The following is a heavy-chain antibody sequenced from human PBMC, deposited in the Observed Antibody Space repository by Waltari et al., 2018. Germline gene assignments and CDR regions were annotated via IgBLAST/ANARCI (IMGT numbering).Heavy chain of an antibody. CDR2: INHSGST. J-gene: IGHJ4*02. V-gene: IGHV4-34*01. CDR3: AREGLAAAAFY. Sequence: QVQLQQWGAGLLKPSEPLSLTCAVYGGSFSGYYWSWIRQPPGKGLEWIGEINHSGSTNYNPSLKSRVTISVDTSKNQFSLKLSSVTAADTAVYYCAREGLAAAAFYWGQGTLVTVSS. CDR1: GGSFSGYY. D-gene: IGHD6-13*01.